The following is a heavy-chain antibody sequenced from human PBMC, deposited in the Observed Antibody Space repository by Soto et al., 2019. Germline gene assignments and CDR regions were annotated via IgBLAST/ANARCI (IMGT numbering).Heavy chain of an antibody. D-gene: IGHD3-10*01. V-gene: IGHV4-30-2*01. CDR1: GGSISSGGYS. J-gene: IGHJ6*02. Sequence: PSETLSHTCAVSGGSISSGGYSLSWIRQPPGKGLEWIGYIYHSGSTYYNPSLKSRVTISVDRSKNQFSLKLSSVTAADTAVYYCARLPDYYGSRRMDVWGQGTTVTVSS. CDR2: IYHSGST. CDR3: ARLPDYYGSRRMDV.